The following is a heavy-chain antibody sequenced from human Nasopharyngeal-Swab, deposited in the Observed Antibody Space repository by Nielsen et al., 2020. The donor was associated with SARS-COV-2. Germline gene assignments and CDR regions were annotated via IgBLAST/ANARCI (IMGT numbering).Heavy chain of an antibody. V-gene: IGHV3-33*01. J-gene: IGHJ5*02. CDR3: ARDLSLRYFDWSPGGLWFDP. D-gene: IGHD3-9*01. CDR2: IWYDGSNK. Sequence: WTRQPPGKGLEWVAVIWYDGSNKYYADSVKGRFTISRDNSKNTLYLQMNSLRAEDTAVYYCARDLSLRYFDWSPGGLWFDPWGQGTLVTVSS.